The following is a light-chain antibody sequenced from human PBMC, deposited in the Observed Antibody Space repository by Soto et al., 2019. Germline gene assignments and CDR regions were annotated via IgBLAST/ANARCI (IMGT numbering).Light chain of an antibody. CDR3: CSYAGSSSHVV. V-gene: IGLV2-23*01. Sequence: QSALTQPASVSGSPGQSITISSTGTSSDVGSYNLVSWYQQHPGKDPKLMIYEGSKRPSGVSNRFSGSKSGNTASLTISGLQAEDEADYYCCSYAGSSSHVVFGGGTKLTVL. J-gene: IGLJ2*01. CDR2: EGS. CDR1: SSDVGSYNL.